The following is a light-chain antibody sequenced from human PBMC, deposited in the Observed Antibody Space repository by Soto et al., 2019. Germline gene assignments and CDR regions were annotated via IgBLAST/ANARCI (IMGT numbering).Light chain of an antibody. J-gene: IGKJ4*01. CDR3: QQSYSNLN. CDR2: AAS. V-gene: IGKV1-39*01. CDR1: QSISSY. Sequence: DIQMTQSPSSLSASVGDRVTITCRASQSISSYLNWYQQKPGKAPKLLIYAASSLQSGVPSRFSGSGSGTDFTLTISSLQPEDFATYYCQQSYSNLNFGGGTKVDI.